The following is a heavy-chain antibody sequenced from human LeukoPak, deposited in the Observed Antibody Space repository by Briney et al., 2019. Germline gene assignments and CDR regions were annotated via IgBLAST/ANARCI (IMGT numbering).Heavy chain of an antibody. D-gene: IGHD6-13*01. V-gene: IGHV4-59*08. J-gene: IGHJ3*02. Sequence: SETLSLTCTVSGGSISSYYWSWIRQPPGKGLERIGYIYYSGSTNYNPSLKSRVTISVDTSKNQFSLKLSSVTAANTAVYYCARHGPGYSSSWYTNVGAFDIWGQGTMVTVSS. CDR1: GGSISSYY. CDR2: IYYSGST. CDR3: ARHGPGYSSSWYTNVGAFDI.